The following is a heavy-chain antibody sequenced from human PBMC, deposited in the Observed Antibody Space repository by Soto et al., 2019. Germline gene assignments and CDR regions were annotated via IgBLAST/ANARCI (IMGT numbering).Heavy chain of an antibody. J-gene: IGHJ6*02. CDR1: GFTFSSYA. Sequence: GGSLRLSCAASGFTFSSYAMSWVRQAPGKGLEWVSAISGSGGSTYYADSVKGRFTISRDNSKNTLYLQMNSLRAEDTAVYYCAKDNGGGWSNYYYYGMDGWGQGTTVTVSS. V-gene: IGHV3-23*01. CDR3: AKDNGGGWSNYYYYGMDG. CDR2: ISGSGGST. D-gene: IGHD6-19*01.